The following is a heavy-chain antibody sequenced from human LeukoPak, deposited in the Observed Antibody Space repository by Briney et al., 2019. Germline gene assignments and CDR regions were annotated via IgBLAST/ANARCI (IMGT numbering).Heavy chain of an antibody. J-gene: IGHJ4*02. V-gene: IGHV2-5*01. CDR1: GFSLSTSGVG. CDR2: IYWNDDK. Sequence: SGPTLVKPTQTLTLTCTFSGFSLSTSGVGVGWIRQPPGKALEWLALIYWNDDKRYSPSLKSRLTITKDTSKNQVVLTMTNMDPVDTATYYCARTYYDILTGSVQFDYWGQGTPVTVSS. D-gene: IGHD3-9*01. CDR3: ARTYYDILTGSVQFDY.